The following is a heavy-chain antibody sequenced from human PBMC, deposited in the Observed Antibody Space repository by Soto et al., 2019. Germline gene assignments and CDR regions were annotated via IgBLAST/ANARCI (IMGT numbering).Heavy chain of an antibody. D-gene: IGHD3-22*01. CDR3: ARGPTDYYDNSANYFLDY. CDR1: VYTFITYG. CDR2: ISTYNGNT. Sequence: QVQLVQSGAEVKKPGASVKVSCKASVYTFITYGVSWVRQAPGQGRDWLGWISTYNGNTRYAERLQGRDTMTTDTTTNTGYMELRNLSSDDTAVYYCARGPTDYYDNSANYFLDYWGQGTLVTVSS. J-gene: IGHJ4*02. V-gene: IGHV1-18*01.